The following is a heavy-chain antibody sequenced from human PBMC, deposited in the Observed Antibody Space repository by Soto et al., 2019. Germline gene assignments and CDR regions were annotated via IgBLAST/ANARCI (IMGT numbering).Heavy chain of an antibody. CDR3: AITPGGWYPPFDY. CDR1: GFTFSSYG. Sequence: QVQLVESGGGVVQPGRSLRLSCAASGFTFSSYGMHWVRQAPGKGLEWVAVISYDGSNKYYADSVKGRFTISRDNSKNTLYLQMNSLRSEDTAVYYCAITPGGWYPPFDYWGQGTLVTVSS. CDR2: ISYDGSNK. D-gene: IGHD6-19*01. J-gene: IGHJ4*02. V-gene: IGHV3-30*03.